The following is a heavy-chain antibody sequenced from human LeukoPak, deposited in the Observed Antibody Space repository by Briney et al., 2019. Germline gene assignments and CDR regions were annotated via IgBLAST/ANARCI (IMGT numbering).Heavy chain of an antibody. CDR1: DDSISNYY. V-gene: IGHV4-59*12. Sequence: SETLSLTCSGSDDSISNYYWNWIRQPPGKGLEWIGYIYYNGNTNYNPSLKSRVTISIDTSKKQFSLRLSSVTAADTAVYYCARDLRYSSSWYYYGMDVWGQGTTVTVSS. CDR2: IYYNGNT. CDR3: ARDLRYSSSWYYYGMDV. J-gene: IGHJ6*02. D-gene: IGHD6-13*01.